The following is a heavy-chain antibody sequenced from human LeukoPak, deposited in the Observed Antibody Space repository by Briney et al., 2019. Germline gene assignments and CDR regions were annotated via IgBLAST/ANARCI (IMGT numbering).Heavy chain of an antibody. CDR1: GYTFTSYG. CDR3: ARDRIAVAGTWFDP. Sequence: AASVKVSCKASGYTFTSYGISWVRQAPGQGLEWMGWISAYNGNTNYAQKLQGRVTMTTDTSTSTAYMELRSLRSEDTAVYYCARDRIAVAGTWFDPWGQGTLVTVSS. D-gene: IGHD6-19*01. V-gene: IGHV1-18*01. CDR2: ISAYNGNT. J-gene: IGHJ5*02.